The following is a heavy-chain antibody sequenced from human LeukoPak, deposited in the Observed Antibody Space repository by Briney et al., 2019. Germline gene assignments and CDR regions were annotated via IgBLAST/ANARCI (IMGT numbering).Heavy chain of an antibody. CDR1: GYSFTTYW. Sequence: GESLKISCKGSGYSFTTYWIGWVRQMPGKGLEWMGIIYPGDSDTRYSPSFQGQVTISADKSINIVYLQWSSLKASDTAMYYCARQNKLWSGYYYYYYGMDVWGQGTTVTVSS. V-gene: IGHV5-51*01. CDR2: IYPGDSDT. J-gene: IGHJ6*02. CDR3: ARQNKLWSGYYYYYYGMDV. D-gene: IGHD3-3*01.